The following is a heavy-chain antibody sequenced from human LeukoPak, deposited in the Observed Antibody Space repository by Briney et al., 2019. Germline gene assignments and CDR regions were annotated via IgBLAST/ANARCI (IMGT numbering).Heavy chain of an antibody. D-gene: IGHD3-10*01. CDR1: GGSISSGGYY. Sequence: SETLSLTCTVSGGSISSGGYYWSWIRQHPGKGLEWIGYIYYSGSTYYHPSLKSRFTISVDTSNNQFSLKLISVTAADTAVYYCARDRITMVRARSFYGMDVWGQGTTVTVSS. V-gene: IGHV4-31*03. J-gene: IGHJ6*02. CDR3: ARDRITMVRARSFYGMDV. CDR2: IYYSGST.